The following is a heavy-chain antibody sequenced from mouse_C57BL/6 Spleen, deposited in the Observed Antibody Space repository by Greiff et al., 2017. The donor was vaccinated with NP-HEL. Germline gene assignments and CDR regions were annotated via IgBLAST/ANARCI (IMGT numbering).Heavy chain of an antibody. Sequence: QVQLQQPGAELVKPGASVKLSCKASGYTFTSYWMHWVKQRPGQGLEWIGMIHPNSGSTNYNEKFKSKATLTVDKSSSTAYMQLSSLTSEDSAVYYCAREGGGYYGENAMDYWGQGTSVTVSS. CDR2: IHPNSGST. CDR3: AREGGGYYGENAMDY. J-gene: IGHJ4*01. CDR1: GYTFTSYW. D-gene: IGHD2-3*01. V-gene: IGHV1-64*01.